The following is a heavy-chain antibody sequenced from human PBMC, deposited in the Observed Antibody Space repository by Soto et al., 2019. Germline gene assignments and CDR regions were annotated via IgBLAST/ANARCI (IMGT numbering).Heavy chain of an antibody. CDR2: VKSQTHGEAT. CDR3: PTGEGHYFDS. Sequence: EMQLVESGGDLVKPGGSLRLSCAASGFIFNDAWMHWVSQAPGKGLEWVSRVKSQTHGEATDYAAPVKGRFIISRDDSEKMVYLQMNSLKPEDTGVYYWPTGEGHYFDSWVPGPPVTASS. V-gene: IGHV3-15*07. D-gene: IGHD1-26*01. J-gene: IGHJ4*02. CDR1: GFIFNDAW.